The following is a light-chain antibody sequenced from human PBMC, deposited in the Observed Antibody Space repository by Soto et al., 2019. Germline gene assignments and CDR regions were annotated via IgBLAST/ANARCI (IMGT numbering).Light chain of an antibody. CDR1: QSVGSN. J-gene: IGKJ1*01. CDR3: QQYNNWPPWT. V-gene: IGKV3-15*01. CDR2: GAS. Sequence: EIVMTQSPATLSVSPGERATLSCRASQSVGSNLGWYQQRPGQAPRLLVYGASIRATGIPARFSGAGSGTEFTHTISSLQSEDFAVYSCQQYNNWPPWTFGQGTKVEIK.